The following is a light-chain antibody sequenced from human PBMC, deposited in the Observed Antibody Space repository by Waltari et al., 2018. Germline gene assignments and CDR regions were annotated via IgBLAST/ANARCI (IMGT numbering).Light chain of an antibody. CDR1: SSDIGGYNY. J-gene: IGLJ2*01. Sequence: QSALTQPPSASGSPGQSVTISCTGTSSDIGGYNYVSWYQQHPGKAPKLLIYEVNKRPSGVPYRFSGSKSGNTASLTVSGLQAEDEADYYCSSYAGSNNYVVFGGGTKLTVL. CDR2: EVN. V-gene: IGLV2-8*01. CDR3: SSYAGSNNYVV.